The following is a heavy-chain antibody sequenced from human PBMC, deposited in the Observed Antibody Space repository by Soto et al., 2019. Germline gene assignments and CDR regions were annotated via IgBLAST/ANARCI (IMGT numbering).Heavy chain of an antibody. J-gene: IGHJ3*02. CDR1: GFSLSNYA. Sequence: GALIVSCAAPGFSLSNYAVTWVRQAPGKGLEWVSRVGTSGITKYADSVRGRFSISRDSSKDTVNLEMNSLRADDTAVYICERGIYISGRVWGYDMWGQGTMVTVSS. D-gene: IGHD6-19*01. CDR2: VGTSGIT. V-gene: IGHV3-23*01. CDR3: ERGIYISGRVWGYDM.